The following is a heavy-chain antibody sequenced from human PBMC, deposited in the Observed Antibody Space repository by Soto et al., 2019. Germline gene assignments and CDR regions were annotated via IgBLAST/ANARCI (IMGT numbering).Heavy chain of an antibody. V-gene: IGHV1-8*01. J-gene: IGHJ4*02. Sequence: QVQLVQSGAEVREPGASVKVSCKASGYSFTSLDINWVRQTAGQGLEWMGWMQPRTGRTGYAQKFQGRVTMTSDTSINTANMELNTLTSDDTAFYYCARGVSAGVEYWGQGTQVTVSS. D-gene: IGHD1-26*01. CDR3: ARGVSAGVEY. CDR1: GYSFTSLD. CDR2: MQPRTGRT.